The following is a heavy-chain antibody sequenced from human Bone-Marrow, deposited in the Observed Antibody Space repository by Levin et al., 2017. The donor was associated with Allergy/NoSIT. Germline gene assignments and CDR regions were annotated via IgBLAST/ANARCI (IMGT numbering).Heavy chain of an antibody. J-gene: IGHJ4*02. V-gene: IGHV3-48*02. CDR3: ARDAPRDSGYDY. CDR1: GFTFSSYS. Sequence: ETLSLTCAASGFTFSSYSMNWVRQAPEKGLEWVSYISSSSSTIYYADSVRGRFTISRDNAKNSLYLQMNSLRDEDTAVYYCARDAPRDSGYDYWGRGTLVTVSS. D-gene: IGHD5-12*01. CDR2: ISSSSSTI.